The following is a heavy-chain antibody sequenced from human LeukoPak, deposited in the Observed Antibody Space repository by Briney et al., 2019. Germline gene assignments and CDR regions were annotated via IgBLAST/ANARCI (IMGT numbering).Heavy chain of an antibody. CDR2: ISGSGGST. Sequence: PGGSLRLSCAASGFTLSRYSMNWVRQAPGEGLEGVSGISGSGGSTYYPHSVKRRLTISRDNSKNTLYLQTDSLRAQDTAVYYCAKVGIRISLIVVVFTTAGDCYFDLWGRGTLVTVSS. V-gene: IGHV3-23*01. J-gene: IGHJ2*01. D-gene: IGHD3-22*01. CDR3: AKVGIRISLIVVVFTTAGDCYFDL. CDR1: GFTLSRYS.